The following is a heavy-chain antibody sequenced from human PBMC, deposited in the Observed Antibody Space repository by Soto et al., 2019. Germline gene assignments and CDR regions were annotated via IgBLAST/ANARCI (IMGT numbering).Heavy chain of an antibody. V-gene: IGHV1-69*01. CDR3: AGGSFGVMITLDF. Sequence: QVQLVQSGAEVKKPGSSVKVSCKASGGTFSNYAISWVRQDPGQGLEWMGGIIPVFGTPKYAQKFQGRVTITADPSTNTVYMELSSLRSDDTAMYYCAGGSFGVMITLDFWGQGTVVTVSS. J-gene: IGHJ4*02. CDR2: IIPVFGTP. CDR1: GGTFSNYA. D-gene: IGHD3-3*01.